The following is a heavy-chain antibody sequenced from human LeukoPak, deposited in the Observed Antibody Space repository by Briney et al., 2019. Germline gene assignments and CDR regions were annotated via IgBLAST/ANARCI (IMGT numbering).Heavy chain of an antibody. CDR1: GGTFSSYA. Sequence: SVKVSCKASGGTFSSYAISWVRQAPGQGLEWMGGIIPNFGTANYAQKFQGRVTITTDESTSTAYMELSSPRSEDTAVYYCARIGSSGTQFDYWGQGTLVTVSS. D-gene: IGHD3-10*01. CDR2: IIPNFGTA. J-gene: IGHJ4*02. V-gene: IGHV1-69*05. CDR3: ARIGSSGTQFDY.